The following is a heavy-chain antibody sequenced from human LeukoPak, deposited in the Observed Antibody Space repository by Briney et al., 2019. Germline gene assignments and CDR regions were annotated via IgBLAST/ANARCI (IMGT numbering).Heavy chain of an antibody. Sequence: ASVKVSCKASGYTFTNYGITWVRRAPGQGLEWMGWISAYNANTNYAQKLQGRVTMTTDTSTSTAYMELSSLRSDDTAVYFCARDYYSGSYYGDYWGQGTLVTVSS. CDR1: GYTFTNYG. V-gene: IGHV1-18*01. D-gene: IGHD1-26*01. J-gene: IGHJ4*02. CDR3: ARDYYSGSYYGDY. CDR2: ISAYNANT.